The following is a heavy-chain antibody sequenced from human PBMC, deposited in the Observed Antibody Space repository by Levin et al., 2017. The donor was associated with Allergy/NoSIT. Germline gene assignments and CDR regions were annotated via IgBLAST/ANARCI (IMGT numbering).Heavy chain of an antibody. CDR3: TRDNWGIDY. CDR2: ISNNPNSYTT. J-gene: IGHJ4*02. CDR1: GFSFSDYY. Sequence: GESLKISCAASGFSFSDYYMGWVRQAPGKGLEWIGRISNNPNSYTTHYAASVQGRFTISRDDSKSSLYLQMNTLRTEDTAVYYCTRDNWGIDYWGQGTLVTVSS. V-gene: IGHV3-72*01. D-gene: IGHD7-27*01.